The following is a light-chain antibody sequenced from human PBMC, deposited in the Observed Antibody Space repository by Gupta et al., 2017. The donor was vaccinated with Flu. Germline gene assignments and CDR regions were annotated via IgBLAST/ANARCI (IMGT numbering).Light chain of an antibody. CDR2: DAS. CDR3: QQYDDLPQT. CDR1: HYIKNY. Sequence: DIRMTQSPSSLSASIRDRVTIPCQASHYIKNYLNWYQHKPGQAPKLLILDASTWDTGVPSRFSGSGYGTFFTFTIRSLEPEDIGIYYCQQYDDLPQTFGQGTNLEIK. J-gene: IGKJ2*01. V-gene: IGKV1-33*01.